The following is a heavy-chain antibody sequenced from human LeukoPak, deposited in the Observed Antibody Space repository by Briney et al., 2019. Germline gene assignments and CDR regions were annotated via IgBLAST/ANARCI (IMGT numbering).Heavy chain of an antibody. CDR2: IYYSGST. Sequence: SETLSLTCTVSGGSISSYYWSWIRQPPGKGLEWIGYIYYSGSTNYNPSLKSRVTISVDTSKNQFSLKLSSVTAADTAVYYCARAGISHYFDYWGQGTLVTVSS. V-gene: IGHV4-59*01. J-gene: IGHJ4*02. CDR3: ARAGISHYFDY. D-gene: IGHD6-13*01. CDR1: GGSISSYY.